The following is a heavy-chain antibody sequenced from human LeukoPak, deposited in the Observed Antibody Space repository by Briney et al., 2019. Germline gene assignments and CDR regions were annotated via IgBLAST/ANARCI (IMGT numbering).Heavy chain of an antibody. V-gene: IGHV1-69*13. J-gene: IGHJ3*02. Sequence: ASVKVSCKASGGTFSSYAISWVRRAPGQGLEWMGGIIPIFGTANYAQKFQGRVTITADESTSTAYMELSSLRSEDTAVYYCARGGNILTGYFSDDDAFDIWGQGTMVTVSS. CDR1: GGTFSSYA. CDR3: ARGGNILTGYFSDDDAFDI. CDR2: IIPIFGTA. D-gene: IGHD3-9*01.